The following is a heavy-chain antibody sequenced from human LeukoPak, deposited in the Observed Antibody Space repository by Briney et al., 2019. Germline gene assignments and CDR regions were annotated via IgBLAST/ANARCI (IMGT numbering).Heavy chain of an antibody. CDR3: ARQTGTLRNWFDP. D-gene: IGHD1-14*01. CDR2: MNPNSGNT. CDR1: GYTFTSYD. J-gene: IGHJ5*02. V-gene: IGHV1-8*01. Sequence: RASVKVSCKASGYTFTSYDINWVRQATGQGLEWMGWMNPNSGNTGYAQKFQGRVTVTRNTSISTAYMELSSLTSEDTAVYYCARQTGTLRNWFDPWGQGTLVTVSS.